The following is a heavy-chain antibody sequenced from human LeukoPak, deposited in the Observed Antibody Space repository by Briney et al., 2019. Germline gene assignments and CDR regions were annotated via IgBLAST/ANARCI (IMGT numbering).Heavy chain of an antibody. CDR1: GFTFSSYG. V-gene: IGHV3-33*08. CDR2: IWYDGSNK. D-gene: IGHD3-16*01. J-gene: IGHJ4*02. CDR3: ARPRGGRVRGYYFDY. Sequence: PGGSLRLSCAASGFTFSSYGMHWVRQAPGKGLEWVAVIWYDGSNKYYADSVKGRFTISRDNSKNTLYLQMNSLRAEDTAVYYCARPRGGRVRGYYFDYWGQGTLVTVSS.